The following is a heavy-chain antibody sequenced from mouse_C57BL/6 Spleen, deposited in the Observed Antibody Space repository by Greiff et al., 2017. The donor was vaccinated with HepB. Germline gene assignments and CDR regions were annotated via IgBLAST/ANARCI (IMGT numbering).Heavy chain of an antibody. V-gene: IGHV1-64*01. CDR2: IHPNSGST. Sequence: VQLQQPGAELVKPGASVKLSCKASGYTFTSYWMHWVKQRPGQGLEWIGMIHPNSGSTNYNEKFKSKATLTVDKSSSTAYMQLSSLTSEDSAVYYCARWTGFYAMDYWGQGTSVTVSS. CDR1: GYTFTSYW. J-gene: IGHJ4*01. CDR3: ARWTGFYAMDY. D-gene: IGHD4-1*01.